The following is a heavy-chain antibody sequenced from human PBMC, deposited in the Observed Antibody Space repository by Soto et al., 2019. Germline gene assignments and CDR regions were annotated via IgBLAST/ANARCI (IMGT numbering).Heavy chain of an antibody. CDR2: TFHRSKWYY. D-gene: IGHD1-26*01. V-gene: IGHV6-1*01. CDR1: GDSVSSNSAA. CDR3: AIDGGSYGNSYSMDV. J-gene: IGHJ6*02. Sequence: QVQLQQSGLGVVKPSQTLSLTCAISGDSVSSNSAAWSWIRQSPSRGLEWLGRTFHRSKWYYDYAMSVKSRITITPDTSKNQFSLLLSSVTTEDTAVYYCAIDGGSYGNSYSMDVWGQGTTVTVSS.